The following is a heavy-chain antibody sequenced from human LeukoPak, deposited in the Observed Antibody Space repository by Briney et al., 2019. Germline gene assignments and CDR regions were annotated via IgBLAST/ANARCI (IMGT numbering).Heavy chain of an antibody. CDR3: ATGGRSGMAFDF. Sequence: GGSLRLSCSFSGFIATSNYMAWVRQSPGKGLQWISFIYGGGNTLYADSVRDRFSISGDNSKSTLYLQVSSLRVEDTAVYYCATGGRSGMAFDFWGQGTLVTVSS. D-gene: IGHD2-8*01. J-gene: IGHJ4*02. V-gene: IGHV3-53*01. CDR1: GFIATSNY. CDR2: IYGGGNT.